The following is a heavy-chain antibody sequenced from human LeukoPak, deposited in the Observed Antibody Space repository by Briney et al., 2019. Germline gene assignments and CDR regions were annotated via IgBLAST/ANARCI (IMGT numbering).Heavy chain of an antibody. CDR2: IYTSGST. CDR1: AGSTSIYY. V-gene: IGHV4-4*07. J-gene: IGHJ6*03. Sequence: SQTLSLTSTVSAGSTSIYYGSCNRQPAGKGLEWIGPIYTSGSTNYNPSLKSRVTMSVDTSKNQFSLKLSSVTAADTAVYYCARGLIYYMDVWGKGTTVTVSS. CDR3: ARGLIYYMDV.